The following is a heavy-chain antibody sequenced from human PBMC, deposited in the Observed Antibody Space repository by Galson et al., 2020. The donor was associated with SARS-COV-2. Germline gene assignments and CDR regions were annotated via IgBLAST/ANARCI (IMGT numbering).Heavy chain of an antibody. V-gene: IGHV5-51*01. CDR3: ARPASGGWYEGIDY. CDR1: GYSFTSYW. D-gene: IGHD6-19*01. Sequence: GESLKISCKASGYSFTSYWIGWVRQMPGKGLEWMGIIYPGDSEIRYNPSFQGHVTISSDRSISTAYLQWNSLKASDTAMYYCARPASGGWYEGIDYWGQGTLVTVSS. CDR2: IYPGDSEI. J-gene: IGHJ4*02.